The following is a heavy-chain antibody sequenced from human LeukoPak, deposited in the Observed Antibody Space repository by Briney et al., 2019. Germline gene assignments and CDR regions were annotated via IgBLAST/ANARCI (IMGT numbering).Heavy chain of an antibody. V-gene: IGHV1-2*02. CDR1: GYTFTGYY. Sequence: ASVKVSCKASGYTFTGYYMHWVRQAPGQGLEWMGWINPNSGGTNYAQKFQGRVTMTRDTSISTAYMELSRLRSDDTAVYYCALDPTYYYGSGSYYNQLGAIDYWGQGTLVTVSS. CDR3: ALDPTYYYGSGSYYNQLGAIDY. J-gene: IGHJ4*02. CDR2: INPNSGGT. D-gene: IGHD3-10*01.